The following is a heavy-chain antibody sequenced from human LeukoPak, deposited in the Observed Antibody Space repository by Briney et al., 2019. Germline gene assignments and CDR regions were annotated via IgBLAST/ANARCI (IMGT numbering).Heavy chain of an antibody. V-gene: IGHV3-66*01. CDR3: VSATWDD. J-gene: IGHJ4*02. Sequence: GGSLRLSCTVSGFSVSSTYMSWVRQAPGKGLEWVSVIYSDGNTYYVDSVKGRFTISRDTSKNMVYLQMNSLRADDAALYYCVSATWDDWGQGTLVTVSS. CDR1: GFSVSSTY. CDR2: IYSDGNT.